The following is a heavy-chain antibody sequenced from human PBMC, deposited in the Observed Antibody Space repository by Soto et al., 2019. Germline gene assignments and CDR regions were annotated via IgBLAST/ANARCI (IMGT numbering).Heavy chain of an antibody. V-gene: IGHV1-69*13. CDR3: AREENYDYVWGSYRSGWFDP. CDR1: GGTFSSYA. CDR2: IIPIFGIA. Sequence: ASVKVSCKASGGTFSSYAISWVRQAPGQGLEWMGGIIPIFGIANYAQKFQGRVTITADESTSTAYMELSSLRSEDTAVYYCAREENYDYVWGSYRSGWFDPWGQGTLVTVSS. J-gene: IGHJ5*02. D-gene: IGHD3-16*02.